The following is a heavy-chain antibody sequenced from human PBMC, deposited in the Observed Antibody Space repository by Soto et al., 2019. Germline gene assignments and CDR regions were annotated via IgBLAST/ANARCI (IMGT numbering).Heavy chain of an antibody. D-gene: IGHD1-26*01. CDR1: GFTFSTYG. CDR3: AKEFQWELHAFDI. CDR2: MGNDGITT. V-gene: IGHV3-30*18. Sequence: QVQLVESGGGVVQPGRSLRLSCAASGFTFSTYGMHWVRQAPGKGLEWVAVMGNDGITTFYADSVKGRFTISRDNSKNTLFLQMNSLRADDTAVYYCAKEFQWELHAFDIRGQGTMVTVSS. J-gene: IGHJ3*02.